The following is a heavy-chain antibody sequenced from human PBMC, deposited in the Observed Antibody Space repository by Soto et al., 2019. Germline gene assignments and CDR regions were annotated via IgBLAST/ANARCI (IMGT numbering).Heavy chain of an antibody. Sequence: ESGGGSVQPGGSQRLSCAASGFTISSYAMHWVRRPPGKGLEWVSSISGSGGTAYYADSVKGRFSISRDSLVNTLYLQMNSLRAEDTAVYYCAKGPGQSWHFDYWVQGTLVTVSP. CDR3: AKGPGQSWHFDY. J-gene: IGHJ4*02. CDR1: GFTISSYA. D-gene: IGHD4-4*01. CDR2: ISGSGGTA. V-gene: IGHV3-23*01.